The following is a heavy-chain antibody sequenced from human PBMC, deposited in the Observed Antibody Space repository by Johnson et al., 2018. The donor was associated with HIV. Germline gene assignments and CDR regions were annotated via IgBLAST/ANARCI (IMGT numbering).Heavy chain of an antibody. CDR2: ISYDGSNK. Sequence: QVHLVESGGGVVRPERSLRLSCSASGFTFSSYAMHWVRQTPGKGLEWVAVISYDGSNKYYADSVKGRFTISRDNSKNTLYLQMNSLRAEDTAVYYCARASLERGAFDIWGQGTMVTVSS. CDR3: ARASLERGAFDI. D-gene: IGHD3-10*01. J-gene: IGHJ3*02. CDR1: GFTFSSYA. V-gene: IGHV3-30*04.